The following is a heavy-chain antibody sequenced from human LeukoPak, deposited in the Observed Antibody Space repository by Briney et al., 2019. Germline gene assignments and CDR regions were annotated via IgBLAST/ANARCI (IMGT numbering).Heavy chain of an antibody. CDR3: ARERTYYFDY. CDR1: GGSISSGDYY. Sequence: SETLSLTCTVSGGSISSGDYYWSWIRQPPGQGLEWIGYIYYRGSTYYNPSLKSRVIISVYTSKNQFSLKLSSMTATDTAVYYCARERTYYFDYWGQGTQVTVSS. J-gene: IGHJ4*02. CDR2: IYYRGST. V-gene: IGHV4-30-4*01.